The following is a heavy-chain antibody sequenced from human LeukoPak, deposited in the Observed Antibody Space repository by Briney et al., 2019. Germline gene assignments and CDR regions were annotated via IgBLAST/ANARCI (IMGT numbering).Heavy chain of an antibody. D-gene: IGHD5-18*01. J-gene: IGHJ4*02. V-gene: IGHV1-2*02. CDR2: INPNSGGT. Sequence: ASVKVSCKASGYTFTGYYMHWVRQAPGQGLEWMGWINPNSGGTNYAQKFQGRVTMTRDTSISTACMELSRLRSDDTAVYYCARGDTAMVTSRFDYWGQGTLVTVSS. CDR3: ARGDTAMVTSRFDY. CDR1: GYTFTGYY.